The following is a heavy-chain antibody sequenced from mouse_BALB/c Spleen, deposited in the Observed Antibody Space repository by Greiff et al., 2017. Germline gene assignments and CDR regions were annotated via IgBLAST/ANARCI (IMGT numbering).Heavy chain of an antibody. J-gene: IGHJ3*01. CDR2: ISNGGGRT. CDR3: ASSGWFAY. D-gene: IGHD1-3*01. CDR1: GFTFSSYT. V-gene: IGHV5-12-2*01. Sequence: DVMLVESGGGLVQPGGSLKLSCAASGFTFSSYTMSWVRQTPEKRLEWVAYISNGGGRTYYPDTVKGRFTISRDNAKNTLYLQMSSLKSEDTAMYYCASSGWFAYWGQGTLVTVSA.